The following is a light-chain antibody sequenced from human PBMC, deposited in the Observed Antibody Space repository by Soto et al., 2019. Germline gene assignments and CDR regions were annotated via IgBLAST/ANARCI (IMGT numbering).Light chain of an antibody. V-gene: IGLV2-23*02. CDR2: EVS. Sequence: QSLRSHPGSVCWSPGHAITISCTGTSSDVGSYNLVSWYQQHPGKAPKLMIYEVSKRPSGVSNRFSGSKSANTASLTISGLQADEEADYYCCSDGGRSNYVFGTGTKVTVL. CDR3: CSDGGRSNYV. CDR1: SSDVGSYNL. J-gene: IGLJ1*01.